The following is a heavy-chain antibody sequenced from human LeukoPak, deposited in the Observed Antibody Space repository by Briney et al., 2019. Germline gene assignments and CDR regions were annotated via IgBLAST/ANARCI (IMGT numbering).Heavy chain of an antibody. Sequence: ASVKVSCETSGYTFTTHDINWVRQAPGQGLEWMGRVSAYNGYTNYGRRFQGRVTMTTDTSTNTAYMELRSLRSDDTAVYYCARVGTGTRSFDSWGQGTLVTVSS. V-gene: IGHV1-18*01. CDR3: ARVGTGTRSFDS. CDR1: GYTFTTHD. D-gene: IGHD1/OR15-1a*01. J-gene: IGHJ4*02. CDR2: VSAYNGYT.